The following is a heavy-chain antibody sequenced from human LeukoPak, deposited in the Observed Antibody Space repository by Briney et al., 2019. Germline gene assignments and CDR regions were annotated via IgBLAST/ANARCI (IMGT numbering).Heavy chain of an antibody. CDR2: ISDDGSNI. Sequence: PGGSLRLSCAASGFTFSSYAMHWVRQAPGKGLEWVAVISDDGSNIYYADSVKGRFTISRDNSKNTVYLQMNSLRAEDTAVYYCPKAKAVDDFWYWGQGTLVTVSS. V-gene: IGHV3-30*04. CDR3: PKAKAVDDFWY. D-gene: IGHD3-3*01. CDR1: GFTFSSYA. J-gene: IGHJ4*02.